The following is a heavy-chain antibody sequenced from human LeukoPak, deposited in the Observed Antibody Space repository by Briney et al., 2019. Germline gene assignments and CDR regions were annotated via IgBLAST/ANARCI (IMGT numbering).Heavy chain of an antibody. Sequence: GASVTVSCKASGGTFSSYAISWVRQAPGQGLEWMGGIIPIFGTANYAQKFQGRVTITTDESTSTAYMELSSLRSEDTAVYYCARGGDSSWYRSWFDPWGQGTLVTVSS. J-gene: IGHJ5*02. V-gene: IGHV1-69*05. D-gene: IGHD6-13*01. CDR3: ARGGDSSWYRSWFDP. CDR1: GGTFSSYA. CDR2: IIPIFGTA.